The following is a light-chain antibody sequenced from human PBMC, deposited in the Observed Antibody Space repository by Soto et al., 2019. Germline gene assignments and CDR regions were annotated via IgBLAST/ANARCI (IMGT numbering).Light chain of an antibody. CDR2: GPS. J-gene: IGKJ2*01. CDR3: QQSYSTPQNT. CDR1: QSIRYY. V-gene: IGKV1-39*01. Sequence: DIQMTQSPSSLSASVGDRVTITCRASQSIRYYLNWYQQKPGKDPKLLIYGPSRLQSGVPSRFSGSGSGTDFTLTISSLQPEDFATYYFQQSYSTPQNTFGQGTKLEIK.